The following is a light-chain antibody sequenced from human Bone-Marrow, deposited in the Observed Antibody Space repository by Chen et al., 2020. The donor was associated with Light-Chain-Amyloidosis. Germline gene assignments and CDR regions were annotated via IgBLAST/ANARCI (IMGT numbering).Light chain of an antibody. CDR1: NIGSTS. Sequence: SYVLTQPSSVSVAPGQTATIPCGGKNIGSTSVHWYRQTPGQAPQLVVYDDSDRPSGITERLSGSNSGNTATLTISRVEAGDEADYYCQVWDRSSDRPVFGGGTKLTVL. CDR2: DDS. CDR3: QVWDRSSDRPV. J-gene: IGLJ3*02. V-gene: IGLV3-21*02.